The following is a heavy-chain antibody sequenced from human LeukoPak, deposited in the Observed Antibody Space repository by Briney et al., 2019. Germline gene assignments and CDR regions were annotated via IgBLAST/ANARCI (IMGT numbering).Heavy chain of an antibody. J-gene: IGHJ3*02. CDR3: ARDLIGAFDI. Sequence: SETLSLTCTVSGGSISSGSYYWSWIRQPAGKGLEWIGRIYTSGSTNYNPSLKSRVTISVDTSKNQFSLKLSSATAADTAVYYCARDLIGAFDIWGQGTMVTVSS. V-gene: IGHV4-61*02. CDR2: IYTSGST. D-gene: IGHD3-22*01. CDR1: GGSISSGSYY.